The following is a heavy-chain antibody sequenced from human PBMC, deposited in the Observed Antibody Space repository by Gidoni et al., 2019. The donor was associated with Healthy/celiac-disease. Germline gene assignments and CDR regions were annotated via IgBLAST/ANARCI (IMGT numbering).Heavy chain of an antibody. J-gene: IGHJ4*02. D-gene: IGHD5-12*01. CDR3: AKKHDGYNFFDY. CDR1: GFTFSSSA. Sequence: EVQLLESGGGLVQPGGSLRLSCAASGFTFSSSALSWVRQAPGKGLEVVSAIRGRGGSTYYADYVKCRFTIARDNSKNTLYLQMNSLRAEDTGVYYCAKKHDGYNFFDYWCQGTLVTVAS. V-gene: IGHV3-23*01. CDR2: IRGRGGST.